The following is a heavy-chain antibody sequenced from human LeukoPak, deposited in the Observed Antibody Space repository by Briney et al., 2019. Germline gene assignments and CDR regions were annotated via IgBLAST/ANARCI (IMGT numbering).Heavy chain of an antibody. CDR3: ARDFTRYDFWSGEFASY. CDR1: GFTFSSYS. V-gene: IGHV3-21*01. Sequence: KPGGSLRLSCAASGFTFSSYSMNWVRQAPGRGLEWVSSISSSSSYIYYADSVKGRFTIPRDNAKNSLYLQMNSLRAEDTAVYYCARDFTRYDFWSGEFASYWGQGTLVTVSS. D-gene: IGHD3-3*01. J-gene: IGHJ4*02. CDR2: ISSSSSYI.